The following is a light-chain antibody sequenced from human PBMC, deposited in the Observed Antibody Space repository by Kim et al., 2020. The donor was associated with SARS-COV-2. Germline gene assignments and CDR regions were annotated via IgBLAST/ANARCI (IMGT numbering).Light chain of an antibody. CDR3: QSYDSSLSVV. V-gene: IGLV1-40*01. CDR2: GTS. J-gene: IGLJ2*01. Sequence: GQRVTIPCTGSSSNIGAGYDVHWYQQLPGTAPKLLIYGTSNRPSGVPDRISGSKSGTSASLAITGLQAEDEADYHCQSYDSSLSVVFGGGTQLTVL. CDR1: SSNIGAGYD.